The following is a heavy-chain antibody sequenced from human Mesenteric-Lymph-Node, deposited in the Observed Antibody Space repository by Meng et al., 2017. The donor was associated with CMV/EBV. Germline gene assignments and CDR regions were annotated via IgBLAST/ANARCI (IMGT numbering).Heavy chain of an antibody. V-gene: IGHV3-23*01. Sequence: GESLKISCAASGFTFNTYAMTWVRQAPGKGLEWVSGISGNIDRTYYGDSVKGLFTISRDNSKNTSYLQMNSLRGDDTAVYYCAKVNTFAYGPGSYFDYWGQGTLVTVSS. D-gene: IGHD3-10*01. J-gene: IGHJ4*02. CDR1: GFTFNTYA. CDR2: ISGNIDRT. CDR3: AKVNTFAYGPGSYFDY.